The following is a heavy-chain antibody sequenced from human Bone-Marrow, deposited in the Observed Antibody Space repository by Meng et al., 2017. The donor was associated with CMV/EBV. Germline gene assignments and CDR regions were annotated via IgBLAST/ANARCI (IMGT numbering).Heavy chain of an antibody. CDR1: GFTVSSHY. CDR2: IYSGGST. Sequence: GGSLRLSCAASGFTVSSHYMSWVRQAPGKGLEWVSVIYSGGSTYYADSVKGRFTISRDNSKNTLYLQMNSLRAEDTAVYYCARFVGCGGDCYRPAEYFQHWGQGTLVTVSS. D-gene: IGHD2-21*01. CDR3: ARFVGCGGDCYRPAEYFQH. J-gene: IGHJ1*01. V-gene: IGHV3-66*02.